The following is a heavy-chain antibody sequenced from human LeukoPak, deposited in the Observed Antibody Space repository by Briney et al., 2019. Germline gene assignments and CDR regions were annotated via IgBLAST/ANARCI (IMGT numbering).Heavy chain of an antibody. CDR1: GGSISSYY. D-gene: IGHD4-17*01. CDR2: IYYSGST. Sequence: SETLFLTCTVSGGSISSYYWSWIRQPPGKGLEWIGYIYYSGSTNYNPSLKSRVTISVDTSKNQFSLKLSSVTAADTAVYYCARRSHMTTVYFDYWGQGTLVTVSS. CDR3: ARRSHMTTVYFDY. V-gene: IGHV4-59*08. J-gene: IGHJ4*02.